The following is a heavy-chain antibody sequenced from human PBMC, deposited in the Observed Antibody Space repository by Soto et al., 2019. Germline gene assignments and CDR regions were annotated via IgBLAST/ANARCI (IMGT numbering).Heavy chain of an antibody. Sequence: QVQLVPSGAKVKKPGSSVKVSCKASGGTFSSYAISWVRQAPGQGLEWMGGIIPIFGTANYAQKFQGRVTITADESTSTAYMELSSLRSEDTAVYYCARDRGRPDFTHYFDYWGQGTLVTVSS. CDR3: ARDRGRPDFTHYFDY. CDR1: GGTFSSYA. J-gene: IGHJ4*02. CDR2: IIPIFGTA. D-gene: IGHD6-6*01. V-gene: IGHV1-69*01.